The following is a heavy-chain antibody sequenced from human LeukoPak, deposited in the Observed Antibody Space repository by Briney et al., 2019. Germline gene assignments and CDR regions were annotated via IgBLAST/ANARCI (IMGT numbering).Heavy chain of an antibody. CDR3: ARQGDFWSGYPSDY. CDR2: IYYSGST. J-gene: IGHJ4*02. CDR1: GGSISSGSYY. D-gene: IGHD3-3*01. V-gene: IGHV4-39*01. Sequence: PSETLSLTCTVSGGSISSGSYYWGWIRQPPGKGLEWIGSIYYSGSTYYNPSLKSRVTISVDTSKNQFSLKLRSVSDADTAVYYCARQGDFWSGYPSDYWGQGTLVTVSS.